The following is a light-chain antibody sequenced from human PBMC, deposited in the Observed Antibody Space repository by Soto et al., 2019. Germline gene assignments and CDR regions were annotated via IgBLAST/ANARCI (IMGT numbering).Light chain of an antibody. CDR1: SSDIGAYNS. Sequence: QSALTQPASVSGSPGQSITISCTGTSSDIGAYNSVSWYQQHPGKAPKPMIYEVSNRPSGVSNRFSASNSGNTASLTISGLQAEDEADYYCSSRTTSNPYVFGTGTKLTVL. CDR2: EVS. J-gene: IGLJ1*01. CDR3: SSRTTSNPYV. V-gene: IGLV2-14*01.